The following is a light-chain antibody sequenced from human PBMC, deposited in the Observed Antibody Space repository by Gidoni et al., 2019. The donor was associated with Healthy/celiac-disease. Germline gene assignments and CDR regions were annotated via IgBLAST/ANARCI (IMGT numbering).Light chain of an antibody. Sequence: QSALTQPSSVSGSPGQSLTISCTGTSSDVGGYNYVSRYQQHPGKAPKLMIYDVSNRPSGVSNRFSGSKSGNTASLTISGLQAEDEADYYCSSYTSSSTPLYVFGTGTKVTVL. CDR3: SSYTSSSTPLYV. CDR2: DVS. J-gene: IGLJ1*01. V-gene: IGLV2-14*03. CDR1: SSDVGGYNY.